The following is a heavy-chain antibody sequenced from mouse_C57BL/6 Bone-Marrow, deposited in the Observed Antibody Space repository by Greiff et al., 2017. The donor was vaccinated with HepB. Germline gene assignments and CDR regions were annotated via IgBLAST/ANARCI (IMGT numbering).Heavy chain of an antibody. CDR2: INPYNGDT. Sequence: EVQLQQSGPELVKPGDSVKISCKASGYSFTGYFMNWVMQSHGKSLEWIGRINPYNGDTFYNQKFKGKATLTVDKSSSTAHMELRSLTSEDSAVYYCARGDLGYYGSRGDVDVEDTGTAVTVTS. J-gene: IGHJ1*03. CDR1: GYSFTGYF. D-gene: IGHD1-1*01. V-gene: IGHV1-20*01. CDR3: ARGDLGYYGSRGDVDV.